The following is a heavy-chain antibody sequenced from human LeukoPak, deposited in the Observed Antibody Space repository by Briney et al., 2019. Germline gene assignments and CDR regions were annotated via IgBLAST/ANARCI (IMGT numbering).Heavy chain of an antibody. Sequence: ASVKVSCKASGYTFTDYYIHWVRQAPGQGLEWMGWINPNSGGTSYAQNFQGRVTMTRDTSITTAYMELSRLRSDDTAMYYCARGLDSSASSYYYYYYMDVWGRGTTVTVSS. CDR2: INPNSGGT. CDR3: ARGLDSSASSYYYYYYMDV. J-gene: IGHJ6*03. CDR1: GYTFTDYY. V-gene: IGHV1-2*02. D-gene: IGHD6-6*01.